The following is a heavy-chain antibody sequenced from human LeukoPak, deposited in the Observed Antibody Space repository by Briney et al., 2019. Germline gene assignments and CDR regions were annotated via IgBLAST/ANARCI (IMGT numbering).Heavy chain of an antibody. CDR3: ARVRETAYYYYYMDV. CDR1: DGSMTSGGYY. CDR2: INHSGSS. D-gene: IGHD1-1*01. V-gene: IGHV4-61*08. J-gene: IGHJ6*03. Sequence: SETLSLTCTVSDGSMTSGGYYWSWIRQPPGKGLEWIGEINHSGSSNYNPSLKSRVTISIDTSKNQFSLKLSSVTAADTAVYYCARVRETAYYYYYMDVWGKGTTVTVSS.